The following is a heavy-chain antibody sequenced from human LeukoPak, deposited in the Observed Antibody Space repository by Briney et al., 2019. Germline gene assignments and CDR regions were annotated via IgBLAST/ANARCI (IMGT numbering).Heavy chain of an antibody. CDR1: GFTFSSYW. Sequence: GGSLRLSCAASGFTFSSYWMSWVRQAPGKGLEWVANIKQDGREKYYADSVKGRFTISRDNAKNSLYLQMKSLRAEDTAIYYCARAGPSSGYYRDDAFDVWGQGTMVTVSS. D-gene: IGHD6-19*01. CDR2: IKQDGREK. V-gene: IGHV3-7*03. CDR3: ARAGPSSGYYRDDAFDV. J-gene: IGHJ3*01.